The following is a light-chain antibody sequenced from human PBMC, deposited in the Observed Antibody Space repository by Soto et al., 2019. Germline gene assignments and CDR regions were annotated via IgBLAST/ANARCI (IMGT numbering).Light chain of an antibody. CDR3: QQYNSYPLT. CDR2: DAS. Sequence: DIQMTQSPSTLSASVGDRVTITCRASQSISSWLAWYQQKPGKAPKLLIFDASSLESGVPSRFSGSGSGTEFTLAISSLQPDDFATYYCQQYNSYPLTFGGGTKVDIK. V-gene: IGKV1-5*01. CDR1: QSISSW. J-gene: IGKJ4*01.